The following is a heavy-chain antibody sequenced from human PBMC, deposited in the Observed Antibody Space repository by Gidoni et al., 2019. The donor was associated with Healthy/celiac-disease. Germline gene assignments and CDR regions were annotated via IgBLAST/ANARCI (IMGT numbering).Heavy chain of an antibody. CDR1: GFTFSSYW. J-gene: IGHJ6*02. CDR2: IKQDGSEK. Sequence: EVQLVESGGGLVQPGGSLRLSCAASGFTFSSYWMSWVRQAPGKGLEWVANIKQDGSEKYYVDSVKGRFTISRDNAKNSLYLQMNSLRAEDTAVYYCARDSDTAMVNYYYYYGMDVWGQGTTVTVSS. CDR3: ARDSDTAMVNYYYYYGMDV. D-gene: IGHD5-18*01. V-gene: IGHV3-7*01.